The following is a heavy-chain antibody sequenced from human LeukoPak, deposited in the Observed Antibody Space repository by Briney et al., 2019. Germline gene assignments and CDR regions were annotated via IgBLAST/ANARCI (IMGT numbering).Heavy chain of an antibody. CDR1: XX. Sequence: XXXGWIRXXPXXGXXWIGSIYYSGSTYYNPSLKSRVTISVXXXKXXFSLKLSSVTAADTAVYYXXXXXXXGYYYDYWGQGTLVTVSS. V-gene: IGHV4-39*01. CDR2: IYYSGST. CDR3: XXXXXXGYYYDY. J-gene: IGHJ4*02.